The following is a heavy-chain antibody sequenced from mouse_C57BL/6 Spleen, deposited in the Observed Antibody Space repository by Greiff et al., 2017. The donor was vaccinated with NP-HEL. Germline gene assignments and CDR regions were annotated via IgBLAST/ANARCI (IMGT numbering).Heavy chain of an antibody. CDR3: ARGAVVAHFDY. D-gene: IGHD1-1*01. CDR2: IDPSDSET. J-gene: IGHJ2*01. V-gene: IGHV1-52*01. Sequence: QVLLQQPGAELVRPGSSVKLSCKASGYTFTSYWMHWVKQRPIQGLEWIGNIDPSDSETHYNQKFKDKATLTVDKSSSTAYMQLSSLTSEDSAVYYCARGAVVAHFDYWGQGTTLTVSS. CDR1: GYTFTSYW.